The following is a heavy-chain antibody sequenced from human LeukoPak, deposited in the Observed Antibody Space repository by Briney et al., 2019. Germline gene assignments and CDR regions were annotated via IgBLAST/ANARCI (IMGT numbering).Heavy chain of an antibody. Sequence: RASVKVSCKASGYTFTSYYMHWVRQAPGQGLEWMGIINPSGGSTSYAQKFQGRVTMTRDTSISTAYMELSRLRSDDTAVYYCARVGGLNWFDPWGQGTLVTVSS. CDR3: ARVGGLNWFDP. J-gene: IGHJ5*02. V-gene: IGHV1-46*01. CDR2: INPSGGST. CDR1: GYTFTSYY.